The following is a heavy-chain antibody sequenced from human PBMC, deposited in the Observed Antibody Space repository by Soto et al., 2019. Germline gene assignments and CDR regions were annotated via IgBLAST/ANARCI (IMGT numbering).Heavy chain of an antibody. D-gene: IGHD6-6*01. Sequence: QVQLVESGGGVVQPGRSLRLSCAASGFTFSSYGMHWVRQAPGKGLEWVAVISYDGSNKYYADSVKGRFTISRDNSKNTLYLQMNSLSAEDTAVYYCAKDRRKYSSSSPLDYWGQGTLVTVSS. CDR3: AKDRRKYSSSSPLDY. V-gene: IGHV3-30*18. J-gene: IGHJ4*02. CDR2: ISYDGSNK. CDR1: GFTFSSYG.